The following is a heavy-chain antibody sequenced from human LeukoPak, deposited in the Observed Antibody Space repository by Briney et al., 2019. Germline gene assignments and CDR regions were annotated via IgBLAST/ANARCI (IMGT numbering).Heavy chain of an antibody. D-gene: IGHD1-14*01. Sequence: GGSLRLSCAASGFTFSTSWMSWVRQPPGKGLEWVADIKSDGTVKVYVDSVKGRFTISRDNARNSVYLQMNNLRPEDTAVFYCARDLHHGALDYWGQGTLVTVSS. CDR2: IKSDGTVK. V-gene: IGHV3-7*01. CDR3: ARDLHHGALDY. CDR1: GFTFSTSW. J-gene: IGHJ4*02.